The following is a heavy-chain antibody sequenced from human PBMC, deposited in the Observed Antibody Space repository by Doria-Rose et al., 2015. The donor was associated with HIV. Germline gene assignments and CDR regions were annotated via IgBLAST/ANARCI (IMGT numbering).Heavy chain of an antibody. Sequence: SGPVLVKPTETLTLTCTVSGVSLSSPGMGVGWIRQPPGKALEWLANSFSDDERSYKTSLKSRLTISRGTSKSRVVLTMTDMDPVDTATYYCARIKSSRWYHKYYFDFWGQGTLVIVSA. D-gene: IGHD6-13*01. J-gene: IGHJ4*02. CDR1: GVSLSSPGMG. V-gene: IGHV2-26*01. CDR2: SFSDDER. CDR3: ARIKSSRWYHKYYFDF.